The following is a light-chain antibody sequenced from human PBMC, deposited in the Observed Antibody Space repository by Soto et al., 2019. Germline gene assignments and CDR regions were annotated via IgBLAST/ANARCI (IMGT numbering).Light chain of an antibody. J-gene: IGKJ4*01. CDR2: DAS. Sequence: DIQMTQSPSSLSASVGDRVTITCRASQGNNIYLAWYKQKAGKVPKLLIYDASTLQSGVPSRFSGSGSGTDFTLTISGLQPEDVATYYCQKYNGAPLTFGGGTKVEIK. CDR3: QKYNGAPLT. V-gene: IGKV1-27*01. CDR1: QGNNIY.